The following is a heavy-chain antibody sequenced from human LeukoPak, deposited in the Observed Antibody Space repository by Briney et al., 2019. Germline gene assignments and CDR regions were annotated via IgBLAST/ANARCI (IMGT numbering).Heavy chain of an antibody. J-gene: IGHJ3*01. Sequence: GGSLGLSCEASGFSFSSYWMTWVRQAPGKGLEGGANIKQDGSEKYYVDSVKGRFTISRDNAKISVFLQMNSLRDEDKAVYYCAREDYYGSGNYVAWGGAFDVWGRGTTVTVSS. CDR1: GFSFSSYW. CDR2: IKQDGSEK. CDR3: AREDYYGSGNYVAWGGAFDV. V-gene: IGHV3-7*01. D-gene: IGHD3-10*01.